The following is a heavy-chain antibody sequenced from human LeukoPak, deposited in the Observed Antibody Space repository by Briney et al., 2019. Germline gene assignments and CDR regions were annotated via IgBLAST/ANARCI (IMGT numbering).Heavy chain of an antibody. Sequence: SETLSLTCTVSGGSISSYYWSWIRQPPGKGLEWIGYIYYSGSTNYRPSLKSRVTISVDTSKNQFSLKLSSVTAADTAVYYCARLDPRGPDDYWGQGTLVTVSS. J-gene: IGHJ4*02. CDR1: GGSISSYY. CDR3: ARLDPRGPDDY. V-gene: IGHV4-59*01. CDR2: IYYSGST. D-gene: IGHD2-2*03.